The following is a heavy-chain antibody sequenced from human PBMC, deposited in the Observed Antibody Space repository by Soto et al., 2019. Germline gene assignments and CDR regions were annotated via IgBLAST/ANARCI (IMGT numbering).Heavy chain of an antibody. D-gene: IGHD5-12*01. CDR3: ARGRDGYNYYFDY. V-gene: IGHV1-69*13. CDR1: GGTFSSYA. CDR2: IIPIFGTA. Sequence: GASVKVSCKASGGTFSSYAISWVRQAPGQGLEWMGGIIPIFGTANYAQKLQGRVTITADESTSTAYMELSSLRSEDTAVYYCARGRDGYNYYFDYWGQGTLVTVSS. J-gene: IGHJ4*02.